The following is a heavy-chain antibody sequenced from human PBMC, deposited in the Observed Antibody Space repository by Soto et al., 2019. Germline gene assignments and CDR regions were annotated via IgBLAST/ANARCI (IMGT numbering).Heavy chain of an antibody. CDR2: ISPSGDST. J-gene: IGHJ4*02. CDR1: GYTFTTYH. CDR3: AREDPGVAGFDY. Sequence: GASVKVSCKASGYTFTTYHMHWVRQAPRQGLEWMGVISPSGDSTTYVQKFQGRVTMTRDTSTSTVYMELSSLKSEDTAVYFCAREDPGVAGFDYWGQGTLVTVYS. V-gene: IGHV1-46*01.